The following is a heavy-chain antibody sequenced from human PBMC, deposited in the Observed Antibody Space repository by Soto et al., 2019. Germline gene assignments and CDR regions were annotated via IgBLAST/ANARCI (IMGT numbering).Heavy chain of an antibody. Sequence: QLQLQESGSGLVKPSQTLSLTCAVSGGSISSGGYSWSWIRQPPGKGLEWIGYIYHSGSTYYNPSLESRATTSGDRSKTQFSLKMSSVTAADTAVYSCAAGGGLPRYCWGQGTLVTVSS. J-gene: IGHJ4*02. CDR1: GGSISSGGYS. V-gene: IGHV4-30-2*01. D-gene: IGHD5-12*01. CDR3: AAGGGLPRYC. CDR2: IYHSGST.